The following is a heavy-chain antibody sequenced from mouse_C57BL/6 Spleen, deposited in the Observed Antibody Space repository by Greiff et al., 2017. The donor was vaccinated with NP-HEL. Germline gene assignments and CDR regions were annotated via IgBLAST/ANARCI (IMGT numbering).Heavy chain of an antibody. J-gene: IGHJ2*01. Sequence: VQLQQSGAELVRPGTSVKVSCKASGYAFTNYLIEWVKQRPGQGLEWIGVINPGSGGTNYNERLKGKATLTADKASSTAYLQLSSLPSEDYAVYFCARRPLLREAPFDYWAQGTTLTVSS. V-gene: IGHV1-54*01. CDR1: GYAFTNYL. CDR2: INPGSGGT. CDR3: ARRPLLREAPFDY. D-gene: IGHD1-2*01.